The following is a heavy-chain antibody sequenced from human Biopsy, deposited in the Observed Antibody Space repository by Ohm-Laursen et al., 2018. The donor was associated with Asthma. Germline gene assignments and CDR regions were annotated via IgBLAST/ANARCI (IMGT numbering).Heavy chain of an antibody. Sequence: TLSLTWIVSGDSISSRGGHYWSWIRQHPWKGLEWIGYIYYSGSTYYNPSLKSRVTISVDTSKNQFSLKVRSVTAADTAVYYCARDRSYSGSAGFGHYYGMDVWGQGTTVTVSS. D-gene: IGHD5-12*01. CDR2: IYYSGST. J-gene: IGHJ6*02. CDR1: GDSISSRGGHY. CDR3: ARDRSYSGSAGFGHYYGMDV. V-gene: IGHV4-31*02.